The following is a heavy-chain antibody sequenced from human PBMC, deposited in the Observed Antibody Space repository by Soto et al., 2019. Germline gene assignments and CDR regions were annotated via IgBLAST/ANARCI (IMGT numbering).Heavy chain of an antibody. CDR2: IYHSGST. CDR1: GGSISSGGYS. Sequence: QLQLQESGSGLVKPSQTLSLTCAVSGGSISSGGYSWSWIRQPPGKVLEWIGYIYHSGSTCYNPALKSRVTVSVDKAKSQFSLKLSSVTAADTAVYYCARVLIPVMGFAYWGQGTLVTVSS. D-gene: IGHD2-21*01. J-gene: IGHJ4*02. CDR3: ARVLIPVMGFAY. V-gene: IGHV4-30-2*01.